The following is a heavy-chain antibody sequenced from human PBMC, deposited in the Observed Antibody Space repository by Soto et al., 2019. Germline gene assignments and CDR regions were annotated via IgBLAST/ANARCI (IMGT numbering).Heavy chain of an antibody. Sequence: VQLLESGGGLVQPGGSLRLSCAASGFTFSSYGMHWVRQAPGKGLEWVAVISYDGSNKYYADSVKGRFTISRDNSKNTLYLQMNSLRAEDTAVYYCAKDISIVVVPAAIVHGMDVWGQGTTVTVSS. V-gene: IGHV3-30*18. J-gene: IGHJ6*02. CDR2: ISYDGSNK. CDR1: GFTFSSYG. CDR3: AKDISIVVVPAAIVHGMDV. D-gene: IGHD2-2*02.